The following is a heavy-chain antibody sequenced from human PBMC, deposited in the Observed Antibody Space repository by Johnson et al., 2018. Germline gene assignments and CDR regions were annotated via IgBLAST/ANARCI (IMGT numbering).Heavy chain of an antibody. CDR1: GLNFRSYA. J-gene: IGHJ6*03. Sequence: VQLVESGGGLVQPGGSLRLSCVASGLNFRSYAMSWVRQAPGKGLEWVSSISYSGDSTYYADSVNGRFIISRDKSQNTDTLYLHMNSMRAEDTAVYYCAKTPLRFYYYYSMDVWGKGTAVTVSS. CDR2: ISYSGDST. V-gene: IGHV3-23*04. CDR3: AKTPLRFYYYYSMDV.